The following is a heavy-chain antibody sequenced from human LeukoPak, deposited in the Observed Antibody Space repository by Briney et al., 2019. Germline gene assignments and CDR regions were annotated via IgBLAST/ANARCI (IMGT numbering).Heavy chain of an antibody. CDR3: ASLLGYCTNGVCYPDY. J-gene: IGHJ4*02. CDR1: GVSISSSNW. Sequence: SETLSLTCAVSGVSISSSNWWSWVRQPPGKGLEWIGEIYHSGSTNYNPSLKSRVTISVDKSKNQFSLKLSSVTAADTAVYYCASLLGYCTNGVCYPDYWGQGTLVTVSS. D-gene: IGHD2-8*01. V-gene: IGHV4-4*02. CDR2: IYHSGST.